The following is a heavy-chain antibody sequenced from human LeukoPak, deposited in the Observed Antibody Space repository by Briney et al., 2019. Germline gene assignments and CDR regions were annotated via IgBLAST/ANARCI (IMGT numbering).Heavy chain of an antibody. D-gene: IGHD2-2*01. CDR1: GYTFTSHD. Sequence: ASVKVSCKASGYTFTSHDINWVRQATGQGLEWMGWMSPNSGDTGYAQKLQGRVTMTTDTSTSTAYMELRSLRSEDTAVYYCASVRDIVPAAPIDAFDIWGQGTMVTVSS. CDR2: MSPNSGDT. J-gene: IGHJ3*02. CDR3: ASVRDIVPAAPIDAFDI. V-gene: IGHV1-8*01.